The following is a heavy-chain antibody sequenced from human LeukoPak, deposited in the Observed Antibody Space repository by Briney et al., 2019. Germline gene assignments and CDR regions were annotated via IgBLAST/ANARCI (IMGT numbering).Heavy chain of an antibody. D-gene: IGHD6-19*01. Sequence: SETLSLTCTVSGGSISSYYWSWIRQPPGKGLEWIGYIYYSGSTNYNPSLKSRITISVDTSKNQFSLKLSSVTAADTAVYYCARHVVNSSGWPFDYWGQGTLVTASS. CDR1: GGSISSYY. CDR3: ARHVVNSSGWPFDY. CDR2: IYYSGST. V-gene: IGHV4-59*08. J-gene: IGHJ4*02.